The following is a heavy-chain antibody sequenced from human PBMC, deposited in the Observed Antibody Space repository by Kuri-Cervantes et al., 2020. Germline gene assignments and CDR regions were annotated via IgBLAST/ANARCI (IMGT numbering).Heavy chain of an antibody. CDR2: INHSGST. D-gene: IGHD2-21*01. CDR3: ATRGAYCGGKCYPGDAFDI. V-gene: IGHV4-34*01. J-gene: IGHJ3*02. CDR1: GGSISSYY. Sequence: SETLSLTCTVSGGSISSYYGSWIRQPPGKGLEWIGEINHSGSTNYNPSPKSRVTISVDTSKNQFSQKLSSVTAADTAVYYLATRGAYCGGKCYPGDAFDIWGQGTMVTVSS.